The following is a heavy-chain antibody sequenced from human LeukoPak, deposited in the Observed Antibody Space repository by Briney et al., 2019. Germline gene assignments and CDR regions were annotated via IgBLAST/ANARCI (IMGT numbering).Heavy chain of an antibody. Sequence: GASVKVSCKASGYTFTSYAMHWVRQAPGQRLEWMGWINAGNGNTKYSQKFQGRVTITRDTSASTAYMELSSLRSEDTAVYYCARDTEEVVPAAISWNYGSWYYYYGMDVWGQGTTVTVSS. D-gene: IGHD2-2*02. J-gene: IGHJ6*02. CDR1: GYTFTSYA. CDR2: INAGNGNT. V-gene: IGHV1-3*01. CDR3: ARDTEEVVPAAISWNYGSWYYYYGMDV.